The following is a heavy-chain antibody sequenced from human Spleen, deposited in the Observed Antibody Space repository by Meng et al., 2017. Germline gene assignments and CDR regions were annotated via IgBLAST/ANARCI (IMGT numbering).Heavy chain of an antibody. CDR1: GYTLTAYY. Sequence: ASVKVSCKASGYTLTAYYIHWVRQAPGQGLEWMGRIDPKSGDTHYAQRFQGRVTMTGDTSISTAYMELSGLRSDDTAMYYCARDEDISAAGKLFGDYWGQGTLVTVSS. CDR3: ARDEDISAAGKLFGDY. D-gene: IGHD6-13*01. V-gene: IGHV1-2*06. CDR2: IDPKSGDT. J-gene: IGHJ4*02.